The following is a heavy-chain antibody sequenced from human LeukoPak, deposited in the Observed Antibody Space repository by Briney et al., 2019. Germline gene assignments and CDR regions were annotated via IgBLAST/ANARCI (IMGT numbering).Heavy chain of an antibody. CDR3: ARRRLGELSPIDY. J-gene: IGHJ4*02. D-gene: IGHD3-16*02. CDR1: GGSFSGYY. CDR2: INHSGST. V-gene: IGHV4-34*01. Sequence: PSETLSLTCAVYGGSFSGYYWSWIRQPPGKGLEWIGEINHSGSTNYNPSLKSLVTISVDTSKNQFSLKLSSVTAADTAVYYCARRRLGELSPIDYWGQGTLVTVSS.